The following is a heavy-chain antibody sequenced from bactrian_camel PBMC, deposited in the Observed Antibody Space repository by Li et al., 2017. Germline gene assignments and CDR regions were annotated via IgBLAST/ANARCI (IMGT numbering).Heavy chain of an antibody. Sequence: HVQLVESGGGSVQAGGSLKLSCAASANYDRYNCIGWVRQVPGKEREGVAAIDSADIVTYAESVKGRFSISQDDGKNTTWLQMNNLKLDDTAMYYCAPDLSPQMGCYWTRGTQVT. V-gene: IGHV3S53*01. CDR3: APDLSPQMGCY. CDR2: IDSADIV. J-gene: IGHJ4*01. CDR1: ANYDRYNC. D-gene: IGHD5*01.